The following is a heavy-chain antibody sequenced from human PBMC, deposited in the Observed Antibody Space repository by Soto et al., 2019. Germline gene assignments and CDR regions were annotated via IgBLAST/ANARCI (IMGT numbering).Heavy chain of an antibody. J-gene: IGHJ4*02. CDR1: GFIVSRSH. V-gene: IGHV3-53*01. D-gene: IGHD1-1*01. Sequence: EVQLVESGGGLTQPGGSLRLSCVVSGFIVSRSHMIWVRQAPGKGLEGVSILYNHGKTNYVDSVKGRFTITRDNSKYTVYLQMNILRVDDTAVYYCASLIEAERHWGQGAVVTVSS. CDR2: LYNHGKT. CDR3: ASLIEAERH.